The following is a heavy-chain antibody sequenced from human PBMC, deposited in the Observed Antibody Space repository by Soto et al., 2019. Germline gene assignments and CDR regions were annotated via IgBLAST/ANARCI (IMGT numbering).Heavy chain of an antibody. V-gene: IGHV3-23*01. J-gene: IGHJ4*02. CDR2: ISGSGGST. CDR3: AREPVYRWEHLIDF. D-gene: IGHD1-26*01. Sequence: EVQLLESGGGLVQPGGSLRLSCAASGFTFSSYAMSWVRQAPGKGLEWVSAISGSGGSTYYADSMKGRFTISRDNSKNTLYLQMNSLRAEDTAVYYCAREPVYRWEHLIDFWGQGTLVTVSS. CDR1: GFTFSSYA.